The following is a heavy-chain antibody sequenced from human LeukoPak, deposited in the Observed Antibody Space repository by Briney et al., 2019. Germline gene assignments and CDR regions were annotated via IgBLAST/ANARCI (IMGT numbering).Heavy chain of an antibody. CDR3: ARTDRGWQQGGQLAFDY. J-gene: IGHJ4*02. Sequence: PGGSLRLSCAASGFTFSSYWMSWVRQAPGKGLEWVANIKQDGSEKYHVDSVKGRFTISRDNPKNSLYLQMNSLRAEDTAVYYCARTDRGWQQGGQLAFDYWGQGTLVTVSS. V-gene: IGHV3-7*01. D-gene: IGHD6-13*01. CDR2: IKQDGSEK. CDR1: GFTFSSYW.